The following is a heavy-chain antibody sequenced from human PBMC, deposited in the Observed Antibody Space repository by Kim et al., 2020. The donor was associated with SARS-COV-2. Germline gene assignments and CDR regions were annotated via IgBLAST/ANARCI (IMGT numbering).Heavy chain of an antibody. CDR3: ARASSGWYWFDY. D-gene: IGHD6-19*01. CDR2: ISWNSGII. V-gene: IGHV3-9*01. CDR1: GFTFDDYA. J-gene: IGHJ4*02. Sequence: GGSLRLSCAASGFTFDDYAMHWVRQAPGKGLEWVSGISWNSGIIGYADSVKGRFTISRDNAKNSLYLQMNSLRAEDTALYYCARASSGWYWFDYWGQGTLVTVSS.